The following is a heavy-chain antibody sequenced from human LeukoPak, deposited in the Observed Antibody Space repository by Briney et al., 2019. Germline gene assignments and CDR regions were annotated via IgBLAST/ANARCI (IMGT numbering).Heavy chain of an antibody. Sequence: GRSLRLSCAASGFTFSTYGMHWVRQAPGKGLEWVAVIWYDGSNKYYADSVKGRFTISRDNSKNTLSLQMNSLSAEDTAVYYCARAVGPFDIWGQGTMVTVSS. V-gene: IGHV3-33*01. J-gene: IGHJ3*02. CDR1: GFTFSTYG. CDR2: IWYDGSNK. CDR3: ARAVGPFDI.